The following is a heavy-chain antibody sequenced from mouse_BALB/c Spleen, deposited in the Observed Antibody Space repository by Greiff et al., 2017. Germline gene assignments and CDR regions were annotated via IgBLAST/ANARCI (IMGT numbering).Heavy chain of an antibody. J-gene: IGHJ1*01. D-gene: IGHD2-10*02. CDR2: ILPGSGST. Sequence: QVQLKESGAELMKPGASVKISCKATGYTFSSYWIEWVKQRPGHGLEWIGEILPGSGSTNYNEKFKGKATFTADTSSNTAYMQLSSLTSEDSAVYYCASSWRYGNYVHFDVWGAGTTVTVSS. CDR3: ASSWRYGNYVHFDV. CDR1: GYTFSSYW. V-gene: IGHV1-9*01.